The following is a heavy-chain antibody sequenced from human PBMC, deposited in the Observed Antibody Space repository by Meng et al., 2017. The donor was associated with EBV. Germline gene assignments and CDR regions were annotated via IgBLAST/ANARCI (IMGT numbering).Heavy chain of an antibody. CDR2: FIPRIGIA. CDR3: ARAPGSWNDGPYF. V-gene: IGHV1-69*01. Sequence: ISSTALVGPFCRHATGGVCQRPGQGVEWGGGFIPRIGIATYAQKFQGRVTITADESASTAYMELSSRRSEDTAVYYCARAPGSWNDGPYFWGQGTLVTVSS. J-gene: IGHJ4*02. D-gene: IGHD1-1*01. CDR1: VGPFCRHA.